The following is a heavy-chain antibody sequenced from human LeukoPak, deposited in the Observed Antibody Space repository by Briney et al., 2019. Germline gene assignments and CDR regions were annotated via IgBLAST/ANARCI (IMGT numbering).Heavy chain of an antibody. J-gene: IGHJ5*02. CDR1: GFTFSSYA. Sequence: PEGSLRLSCAASGFTFSSYAMSWVRQAPGKGLEWVSAISGSGGSTYYADSVKGRFTISRDNSKNTLYLQMNSLRAEDTAVYYCAKDRSSSSWFDRWGQGTLVTVSS. V-gene: IGHV3-23*01. D-gene: IGHD6-6*01. CDR3: AKDRSSSSWFDR. CDR2: ISGSGGST.